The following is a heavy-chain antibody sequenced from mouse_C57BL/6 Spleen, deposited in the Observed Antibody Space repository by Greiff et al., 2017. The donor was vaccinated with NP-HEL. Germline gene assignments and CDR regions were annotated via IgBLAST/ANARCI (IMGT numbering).Heavy chain of an antibody. CDR1: GYTFTDYN. D-gene: IGHD1-1*01. CDR2: INPNNGGT. V-gene: IGHV1-18*01. CDR3: ARSGNYYGSSYYFDY. Sequence: EVQLQQSGPELVKPGASVKIPCKASGYTFTDYNMDWVKQSHGKSLEWIGDINPNNGGTIYNQKFKGKATLTVDKSSSTAYMELRSLTSEDTAVYDCARSGNYYGSSYYFDYWGQGTTLTVSS. J-gene: IGHJ2*01.